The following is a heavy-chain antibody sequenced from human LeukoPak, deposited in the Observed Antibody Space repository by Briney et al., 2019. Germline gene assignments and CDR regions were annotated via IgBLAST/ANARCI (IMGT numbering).Heavy chain of an antibody. CDR2: IILSLGIA. J-gene: IGHJ4*02. CDR3: ARDLTHYYYSSGYSDD. V-gene: IGHV1-69*04. D-gene: IGHD3-22*01. Sequence: SVNVSYKASGGTFSSYAISWVRQAPGQGLEWMGRIILSLGIANYAQKFQGRVTIAADKSTSTAYMEMSSLGSEDMAVYYCARDLTHYYYSSGYSDDWGQGTLVTVSS. CDR1: GGTFSSYA.